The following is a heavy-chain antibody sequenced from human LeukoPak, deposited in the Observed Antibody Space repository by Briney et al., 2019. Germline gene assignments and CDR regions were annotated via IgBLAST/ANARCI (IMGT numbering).Heavy chain of an antibody. CDR3: VRGDDIGKHPTRAYYFDI. D-gene: IGHD3-10*01. Sequence: PGGSLRLSCAASRFTFTRHAMSWVRQAPGKGLEWVSTTGLESVHTLCADSVQGRFTVSRDNSRNTLELQMDNLTVDDTAIYYCVRGDDIGKHPTRAYYFDIWGQGTLVSVSS. V-gene: IGHV3-23*01. CDR1: RFTFTRHA. CDR2: TGLESVHT. J-gene: IGHJ4*02.